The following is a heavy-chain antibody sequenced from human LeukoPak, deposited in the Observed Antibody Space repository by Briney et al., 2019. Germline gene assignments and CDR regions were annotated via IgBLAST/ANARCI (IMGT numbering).Heavy chain of an antibody. J-gene: IGHJ5*02. CDR1: GGSISSYY. V-gene: IGHV4-59*08. D-gene: IGHD4-17*01. Sequence: SETLSLTCTVSGGSISSYYWSWIRQPPGMGLERIGYSHYSGSSNYNPSLKSRVTITVDTSKSQFSLKLTSVTATDTAVYYCARHQTTVTTRGWFDPWGQGTLVIVSS. CDR2: SHYSGSS. CDR3: ARHQTTVTTRGWFDP.